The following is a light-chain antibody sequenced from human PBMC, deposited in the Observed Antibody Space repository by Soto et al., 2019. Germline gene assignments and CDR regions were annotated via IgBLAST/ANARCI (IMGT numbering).Light chain of an antibody. CDR1: QSINSH. CDR2: AAS. J-gene: IGKJ4*01. CDR3: LQTYITPLS. Sequence: DIQMTQSPSSLSASVGDRVTITCRASQSINSHLSWYQQKPGKAPKLLIFAASTLQGGVPSRFSGSGSGTDFTLTISSLQPEDFATYFCLQTYITPLSFGGGTKVEIK. V-gene: IGKV1-39*01.